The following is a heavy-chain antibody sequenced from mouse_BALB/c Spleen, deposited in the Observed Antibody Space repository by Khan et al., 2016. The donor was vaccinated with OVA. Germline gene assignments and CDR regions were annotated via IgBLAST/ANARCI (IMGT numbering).Heavy chain of an antibody. V-gene: IGHV1-81*01. CDR3: ARCCGGAWFAY. J-gene: IGHJ3*01. CDR2: IYPGSGRT. Sequence: QVQLQQSGPELVKPGASVKMSCKASGYTFTDYVISWVNQRTGQGLEWIGEIYPGSGRTYNNERFKDKATLTADNSSKTAYMQLSSLTSEDSEVYSCARCCGGAWFAYWGQETLVTVSA. CDR1: GYTFTDYV.